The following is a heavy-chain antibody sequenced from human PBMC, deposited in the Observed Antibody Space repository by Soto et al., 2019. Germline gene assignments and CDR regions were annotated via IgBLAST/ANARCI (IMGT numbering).Heavy chain of an antibody. V-gene: IGHV4-38-2*02. CDR3: ARDPHEFWESYFFEP. CDR1: GDSISSGYY. Sequence: SETLSLTCAVSGDSISSGYYWAWIRQPPGKGLEWIGSIYHSGTTYYNPSLKSRVTISVDTSKNQFSLKLSSVTATDSAVYYCARDPHEFWESYFFEPWGQGTLVTVSS. D-gene: IGHD3-3*01. CDR2: IYHSGTT. J-gene: IGHJ1*01.